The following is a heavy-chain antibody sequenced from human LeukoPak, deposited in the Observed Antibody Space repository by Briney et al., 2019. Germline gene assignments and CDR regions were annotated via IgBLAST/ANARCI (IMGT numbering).Heavy chain of an antibody. CDR1: GGSISSGGYY. CDR3: AREPGIVGAIAVGY. CDR2: IYYSGST. J-gene: IGHJ4*02. D-gene: IGHD1-26*01. V-gene: IGHV4-31*03. Sequence: SETLSLTCTVSGGSISSGGYYWSWIRQRPGKGLEWIGYIYYSGSTYYNPSLESRVTISVDTSKNQFSLKLSSVTAADTAVYYCAREPGIVGAIAVGYWGQGTLVTVSS.